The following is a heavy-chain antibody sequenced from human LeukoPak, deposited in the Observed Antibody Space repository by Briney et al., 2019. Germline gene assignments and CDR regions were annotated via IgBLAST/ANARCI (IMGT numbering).Heavy chain of an antibody. Sequence: GGSLRLSCTASGLTVSSNYMSWVRQAPGKGLEWVSVIYSGGTTFYADSVKGRFAISRDNSKNTLYLQMNSLRAEDTAVYYCAKDGNYYGSGSYYNYFDYWGQGTLVTVSS. CDR1: GLTVSSNY. CDR2: IYSGGTT. V-gene: IGHV3-66*02. J-gene: IGHJ4*02. CDR3: AKDGNYYGSGSYYNYFDY. D-gene: IGHD3-10*01.